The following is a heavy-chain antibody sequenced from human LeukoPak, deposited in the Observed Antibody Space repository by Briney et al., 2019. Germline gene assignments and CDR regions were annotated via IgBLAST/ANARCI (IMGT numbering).Heavy chain of an antibody. CDR3: ATRRAVAGIPYYFDY. CDR1: GFTFSSYR. Sequence: GGSLRLSCAASGFTFSSYRMNWVRQAPGKGLEWVSYISSSGSTIYYADSVKGRFTISRDNAKNSLYLQMNSLRAEDTAVYYCATRRAVAGIPYYFDYWGQGTLVTVSS. D-gene: IGHD6-19*01. V-gene: IGHV3-48*04. CDR2: ISSSGSTI. J-gene: IGHJ4*02.